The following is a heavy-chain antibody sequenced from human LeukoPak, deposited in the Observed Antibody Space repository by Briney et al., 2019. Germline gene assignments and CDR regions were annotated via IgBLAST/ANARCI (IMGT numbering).Heavy chain of an antibody. CDR2: IGHDGTKI. Sequence: GGSLRLSCAASGFTFSTYGMHWVRQAPGKGLEWVAFIGHDGTKIYYADSVQGRFAISRDNSKNTLYLEMNSLSGEDTALYYCAKDHVTWGNRYFDHWGQGTLGTVSS. CDR3: AKDHVTWGNRYFDH. J-gene: IGHJ4*02. CDR1: GFTFSTYG. D-gene: IGHD3-16*01. V-gene: IGHV3-30*02.